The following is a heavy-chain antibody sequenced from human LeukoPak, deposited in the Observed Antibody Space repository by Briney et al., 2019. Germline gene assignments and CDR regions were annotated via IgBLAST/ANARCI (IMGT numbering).Heavy chain of an antibody. CDR1: GYTFTSYD. D-gene: IGHD6-19*01. CDR3: ARGRTRYSSGWYDAFDI. Sequence: ASVKVSCKASGYTFTSYDTNWVRQATGQGLEWLGSMNPNSGNTGCAQKFQGRVTITRNTSISTAYMELSSLRSEDTAVYYCARGRTRYSSGWYDAFDIWGQGTMVTVSS. CDR2: MNPNSGNT. J-gene: IGHJ3*02. V-gene: IGHV1-8*03.